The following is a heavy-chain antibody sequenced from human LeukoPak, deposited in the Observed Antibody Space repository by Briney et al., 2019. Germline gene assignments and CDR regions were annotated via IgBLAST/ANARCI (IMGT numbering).Heavy chain of an antibody. CDR3: ATDALVSGGVVTETTFFSAY. V-gene: IGHV3-15*01. CDR1: GFPFQNAW. CDR2: IKSKADGGAT. J-gene: IGHJ4*02. D-gene: IGHD1-7*01. Sequence: GGSLRLSCGASGFPFQNAWMSWVRQAPGKGLDWVGRIKSKADGGATDYAAAVQDKFTISRDDSESMLYLEMSSLTTDDTGVYFCATDALVSGGVVTETTFFSAYWGQGTLVTVSS.